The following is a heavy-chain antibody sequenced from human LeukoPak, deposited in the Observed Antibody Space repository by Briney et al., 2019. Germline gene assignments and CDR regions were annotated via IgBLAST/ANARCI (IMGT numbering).Heavy chain of an antibody. J-gene: IGHJ2*01. D-gene: IGHD6-19*01. CDR3: ARPTGSGWYFDL. Sequence: SVKVSCKASGGTFSSYAISWVRQAPGQGLEWMGGIIPIFGTANYAQKFQGRVTITKDESPSTAYMELSSLRSEDTAVYYCARPTGSGWYFDLWGRGTLVTVSS. CDR1: GGTFSSYA. V-gene: IGHV1-69*05. CDR2: IIPIFGTA.